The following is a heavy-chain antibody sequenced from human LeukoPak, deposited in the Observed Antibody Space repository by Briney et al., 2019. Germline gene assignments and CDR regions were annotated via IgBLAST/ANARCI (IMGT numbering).Heavy chain of an antibody. Sequence: ASVKVSCKASGYTFTSYDINWVRQATGQGLEWMGWMNPNSGNTGYAQKFQGRVTMTRNTSISTAYMELSSLRSEDTAVYYCARDLGYCTNGVCHTRFDHWGQGTLVAVSS. CDR3: ARDLGYCTNGVCHTRFDH. V-gene: IGHV1-8*01. CDR1: GYTFTSYD. J-gene: IGHJ4*02. CDR2: MNPNSGNT. D-gene: IGHD2-8*01.